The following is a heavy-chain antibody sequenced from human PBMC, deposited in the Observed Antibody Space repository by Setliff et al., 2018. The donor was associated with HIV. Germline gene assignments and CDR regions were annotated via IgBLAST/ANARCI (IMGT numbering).Heavy chain of an antibody. Sequence: PSETLSLTCTVSGDSISRSSYYWGWIRQPPGKGLEWIGNIYYIGITNYYPSLESRVTISVDASENQFSLKLSSVTAADTAVYYCARDRAGWDGQVILYGLDIWGQGTMVTVSS. CDR2: IYYIGIT. J-gene: IGHJ3*02. V-gene: IGHV4-39*07. CDR1: GDSISRSSYY. D-gene: IGHD3-10*01. CDR3: ARDRAGWDGQVILYGLDI.